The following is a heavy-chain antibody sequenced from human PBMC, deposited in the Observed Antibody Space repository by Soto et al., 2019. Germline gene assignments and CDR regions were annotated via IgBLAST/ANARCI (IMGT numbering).Heavy chain of an antibody. Sequence: PGGSLRLSCAASGFTFSSYGMHWVRQAPGKGLEWVALIWYDGSNIYYADSVKGRFTISRDNSKNTLFLQMNSLRAEDTAVYYCAVMATTLAVDYWGQGTLVTVSS. J-gene: IGHJ4*02. V-gene: IGHV3-33*01. D-gene: IGHD2-21*01. CDR3: AVMATTLAVDY. CDR1: GFTFSSYG. CDR2: IWYDGSNI.